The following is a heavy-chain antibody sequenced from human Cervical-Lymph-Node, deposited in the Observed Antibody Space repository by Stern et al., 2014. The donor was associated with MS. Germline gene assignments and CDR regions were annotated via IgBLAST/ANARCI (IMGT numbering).Heavy chain of an antibody. V-gene: IGHV3-23*01. CDR2: ISGSSGEDT. Sequence: EVQLLESGGGLVQPGGSLRLSCAASGFRFSSYGMNWVRQAPGKGLEWVSIISGSSGEDTNYADSVKGRFTISRDNSRNTLFLQMNHLRAEDTAVYYCAKEGWQVGAYYWGQGTMVTVSS. D-gene: IGHD1-26*01. CDR3: AKEGWQVGAYY. CDR1: GFRFSSYG. J-gene: IGHJ4*02.